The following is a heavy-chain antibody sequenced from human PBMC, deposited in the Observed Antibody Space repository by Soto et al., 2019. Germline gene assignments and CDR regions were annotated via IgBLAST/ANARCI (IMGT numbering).Heavy chain of an antibody. CDR1: GFTFSGYN. D-gene: IGHD7-27*01. CDR2: IGTSSSIK. J-gene: IGHJ6*02. CDR3: ARVAHWGWGRNYYIMHV. V-gene: IGHV3-48*02. Sequence: EVQLVESGGALVHPGGSLRLSCVASGFTFSGYNLNWVRQAPGKGLEWGSYIGTSSSIKYYSDSGKGRFAISRDNAKNSLYLQMNSLREEDTALYYCARVAHWGWGRNYYIMHVWGQGTTVTVSS.